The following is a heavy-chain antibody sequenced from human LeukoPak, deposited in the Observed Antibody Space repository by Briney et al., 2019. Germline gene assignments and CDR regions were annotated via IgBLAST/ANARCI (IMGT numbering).Heavy chain of an antibody. V-gene: IGHV3-30*04. CDR2: ISYDGSNK. Sequence: GGSLRLSCAASGFTFSSYAMHWVRQAPGKGLEWVAVISYDGSNKYYADSVKGRFTISRDNAKNSLYLQMNSLRAEDTAVYYCARGGVLLWFGELEYIDYWGQGTLVTVSS. J-gene: IGHJ4*02. CDR3: ARGGVLLWFGELEYIDY. CDR1: GFTFSSYA. D-gene: IGHD3-10*01.